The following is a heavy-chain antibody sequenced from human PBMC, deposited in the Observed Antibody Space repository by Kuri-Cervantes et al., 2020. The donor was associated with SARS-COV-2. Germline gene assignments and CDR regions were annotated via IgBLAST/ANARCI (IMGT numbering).Heavy chain of an antibody. Sequence: SETLSLTCTVSGGSISSGGYYWSWIRQHPGKGLEWIGYIYYSGSTYYNPSLKSRVTISIDTSKNQFSLMLSSMTAADTAVYYCASQVTIFGVEYDAFDIWGQGTTVTVSS. CDR2: IYYSGST. CDR1: GGSISSGGYY. D-gene: IGHD3-3*01. CDR3: ASQVTIFGVEYDAFDI. V-gene: IGHV4-31*03. J-gene: IGHJ3*02.